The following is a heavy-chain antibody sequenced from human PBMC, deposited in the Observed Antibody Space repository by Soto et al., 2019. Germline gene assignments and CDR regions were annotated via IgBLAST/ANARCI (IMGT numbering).Heavy chain of an antibody. Sequence: QLQLQESGSGLVKPSQTLSLTCAVSGGSISSGGYSWSWIRQPPGKGLEWIGYISHSGSTYYNPSLKSRVTISVDRSKNQFSLKLSSVTAADTAVYYCAREGEYYYDSSGAFDIWGQGTMVTVSS. CDR3: AREGEYYYDSSGAFDI. J-gene: IGHJ3*02. CDR1: GGSISSGGYS. CDR2: ISHSGST. D-gene: IGHD3-22*01. V-gene: IGHV4-30-2*01.